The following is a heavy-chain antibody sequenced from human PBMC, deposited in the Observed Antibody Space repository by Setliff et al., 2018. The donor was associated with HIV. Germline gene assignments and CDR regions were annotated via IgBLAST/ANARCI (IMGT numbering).Heavy chain of an antibody. D-gene: IGHD2-15*01. CDR2: IYAGGST. CDR3: ATTDCSGADCPQMYDY. J-gene: IGHJ4*02. CDR1: DGSVSSSSYY. Sequence: SETLSLTCTVSDGSVSSSSYYWAWIRQSPGKGLEWIGSIYAGGSTYYQPSLKSRVSISLDTSKNQFSLKLNSVTAADTAVYDCATTDCSGADCPQMYDYWGQGTLVTVSS. V-gene: IGHV4-39*07.